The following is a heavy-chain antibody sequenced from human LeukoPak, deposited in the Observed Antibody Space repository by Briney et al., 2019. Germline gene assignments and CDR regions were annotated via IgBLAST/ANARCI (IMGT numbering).Heavy chain of an antibody. V-gene: IGHV4-59*01. J-gene: IGHJ6*03. CDR2: VDHTGST. CDR1: DDSLTMYY. Sequence: SETLSLTCTVSDDSLTMYYWTWIRHPPGKGLEWIGYVDHTGSTKFNPSLNGRVSISRDTSNNFFSLRLRSVTAADTAVYFCARGRVSSSTWYSTYYYFFYMDFWGKGTTVTVSS. CDR3: ARGRVSSSTWYSTYYYFFYMDF. D-gene: IGHD4-11*01.